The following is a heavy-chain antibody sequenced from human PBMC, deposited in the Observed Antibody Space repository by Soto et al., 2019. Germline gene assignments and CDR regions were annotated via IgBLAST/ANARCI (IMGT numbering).Heavy chain of an antibody. CDR2: ISWDGRAQ. J-gene: IGHJ4*02. CDR1: EFHVIRYV. D-gene: IGHD1-1*01. Sequence: GVSLSISWESSEFHVIRYVRHLVRQDPGMGLEWVAVISWDGRAQYYGDSVRGRFTISRDNSQSTLYLQMNSLRTEDTGIYYCAKETIQVGGPNYFDYWGQG. V-gene: IGHV3-30*18. CDR3: AKETIQVGGPNYFDY.